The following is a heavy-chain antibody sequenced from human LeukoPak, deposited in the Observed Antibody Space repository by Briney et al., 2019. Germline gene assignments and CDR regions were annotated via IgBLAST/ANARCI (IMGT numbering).Heavy chain of an antibody. J-gene: IGHJ6*03. V-gene: IGHV4-39*07. CDR2: VNHSGST. CDR1: GGSISSSSYY. CDR3: CGSYVYYYYYYMDV. Sequence: SETLSLTCTVSGGSISSSSYYWGWIRQPPGKGLEWIGEVNHSGSTKYNPSLKSRVIISVDTSKNQFSRKLSSVTAADTAVYYSCGSYVYYYYYYMDVWGKGTTVTISS. D-gene: IGHD1-26*01.